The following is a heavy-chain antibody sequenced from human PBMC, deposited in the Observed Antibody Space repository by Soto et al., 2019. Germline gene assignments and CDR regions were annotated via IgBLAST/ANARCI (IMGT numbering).Heavy chain of an antibody. CDR2: ISSSGSTI. J-gene: IGHJ4*02. D-gene: IGHD5-12*01. Sequence: GGSLRLSCAASGFTFSDYYMSWIRQAPGKGLEWVSYISSSGSTIYYADSVKGRFTISRDNSKNTLYLQMNSLRAEDTAVYYCANPPDSGYDLPDYWGQGTLVTVPS. V-gene: IGHV3-11*01. CDR3: ANPPDSGYDLPDY. CDR1: GFTFSDYY.